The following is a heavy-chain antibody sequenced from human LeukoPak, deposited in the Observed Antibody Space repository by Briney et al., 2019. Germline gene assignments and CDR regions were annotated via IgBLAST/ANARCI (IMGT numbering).Heavy chain of an antibody. CDR1: GFTFSRDW. CDR3: ARDGWGYYDSSGYYDD. V-gene: IGHV3-74*03. CDR2: ISDDGSIT. J-gene: IGHJ4*02. Sequence: GGSLRLSCAASGFTFSRDWMHWVRQAPGKGLVWVSRISDDGSITTYADSVQGRFTISRDNAKSTVFLQMNSLRVEDTAVYYCARDGWGYYDSSGYYDDWGQGTLVTVSS. D-gene: IGHD3-22*01.